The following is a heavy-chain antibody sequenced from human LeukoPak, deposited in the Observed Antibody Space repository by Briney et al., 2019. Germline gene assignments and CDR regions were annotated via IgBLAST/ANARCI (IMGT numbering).Heavy chain of an antibody. Sequence: ASVKVSCKASGYTFTSYYMHWVRQAPGQGLEWMGIINPSGGSTSYAQKFQGRVTITADESTSTAYMELSSLRSEDTAVYYCASRSPSIVVVITFDAFDIWGQGTMVTVSS. CDR2: INPSGGST. CDR3: ASRSPSIVVVITFDAFDI. V-gene: IGHV1-46*01. J-gene: IGHJ3*02. D-gene: IGHD3-22*01. CDR1: GYTFTSYY.